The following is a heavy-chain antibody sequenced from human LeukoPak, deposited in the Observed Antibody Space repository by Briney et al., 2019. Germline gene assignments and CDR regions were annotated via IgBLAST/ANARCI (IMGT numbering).Heavy chain of an antibody. J-gene: IGHJ6*02. Sequence: GGSLRLSCAASGFTFSSYWMHGVRQAPGKGLVWVSRINSGSTTRYTDSVTGRFTISKDNTQNTSHLHMNSLGAEDNAVYYFARGVNGLDVGGQGTTVTVS. CDR1: GFTFSSYW. CDR3: ARGVNGLDV. V-gene: IGHV3-74*01. CDR2: INSGSTT.